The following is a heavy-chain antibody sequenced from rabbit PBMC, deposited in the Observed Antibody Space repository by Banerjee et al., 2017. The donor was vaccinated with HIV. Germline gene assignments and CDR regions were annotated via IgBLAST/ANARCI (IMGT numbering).Heavy chain of an antibody. CDR1: GFSFSSSYY. J-gene: IGHJ4*01. CDR2: IYAGSSGST. CDR3: AREILYDDYGDWGYYFNL. V-gene: IGHV1S40*01. Sequence: QSLEESGGDLVKPGASLTLTCTASGFSFSSSYYMCWVRQAPGKGLEWIACIYAGSSGSTYYASWAKGRFTISKTSSTTVTLQMTSLTAADTATYFCAREILYDDYGDWGYYFNLWGQGTLVTVS. D-gene: IGHD2-1*01.